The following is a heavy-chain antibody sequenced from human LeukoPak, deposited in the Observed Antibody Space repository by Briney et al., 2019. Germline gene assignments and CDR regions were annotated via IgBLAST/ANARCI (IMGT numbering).Heavy chain of an antibody. CDR3: VRGYTIGPGGY. D-gene: IGHD3-16*02. V-gene: IGHV3-74*03. CDR2: TNSDGSST. J-gene: IGHJ4*02. CDR1: GFTFSSYV. Sequence: GGSLRLSCAASGFTFSSYVMYWVRQAPGKGLVWVSRTNSDGSSTTYADSVKGRFTISRDNAKNTLHLQMNSLRVEDTAVYYCVRGYTIGPGGYWGQGTLVTVSS.